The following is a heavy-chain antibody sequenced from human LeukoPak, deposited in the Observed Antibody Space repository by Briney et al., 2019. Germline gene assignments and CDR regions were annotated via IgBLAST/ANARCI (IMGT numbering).Heavy chain of an antibody. CDR3: AKVIYGSSWQGNWFDP. V-gene: IGHV3-23*01. CDR1: GFTFSSYA. CDR2: ISGSGGST. J-gene: IGHJ5*02. Sequence: GGSLRLSCAASGFTFSSYAMSWVRQAPGKGLEWVSAISGSGGSTYYADSVKGRFTISRDNSKNTLYLQMNSLRAEDTAVYYCAKVIYGSSWQGNWFDPWGQGTLVTVSS. D-gene: IGHD6-13*01.